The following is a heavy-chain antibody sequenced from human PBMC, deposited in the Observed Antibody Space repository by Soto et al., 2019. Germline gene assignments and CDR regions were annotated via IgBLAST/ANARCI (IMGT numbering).Heavy chain of an antibody. CDR2: IYYTGST. J-gene: IGHJ5*02. V-gene: IGHV4-31*03. CDR1: GNHIRSGGYY. Sequence: TLSLTCNASGNHIRSGGYYWSWIRQGPGKDLEWIGYIYYTGSTYYNRSLRSRLSMSVDTSENQFPLKLTSVTAAATAIYYRARDRRARPNSMWSVAPWGQGIMVTVSS. D-gene: IGHD2-21*01. CDR3: ARDRRARPNSMWSVAP.